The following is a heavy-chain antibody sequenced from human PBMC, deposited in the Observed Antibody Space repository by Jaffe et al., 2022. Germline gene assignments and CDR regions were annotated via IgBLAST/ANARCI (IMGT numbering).Heavy chain of an antibody. D-gene: IGHD4-17*01. Sequence: QVQLVQSGAEVKKPGASVKVSCKASGYTFTGYYMHWVRQAPGQGLEWMGRINPNSGGTNYAQKFQGRVTMTRDTSISTAYMELSRLRSDDTAVYYCARGTIYGDYGYYFDYWGQGTLVTVSS. CDR1: GYTFTGYY. CDR3: ARGTIYGDYGYYFDY. V-gene: IGHV1-2*06. CDR2: INPNSGGT. J-gene: IGHJ4*02.